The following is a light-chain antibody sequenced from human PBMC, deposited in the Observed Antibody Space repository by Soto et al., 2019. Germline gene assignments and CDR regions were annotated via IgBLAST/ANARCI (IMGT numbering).Light chain of an antibody. CDR1: QGVSGN. Sequence: EIVMTQSPATLSVSPGERATLSCRASQGVSGNLAWYQQKLGQAPRLLIYGASTRATGVPARFSGSGSGTEFTFTISSLQSEDFAVYYCQQYNNWPPTFCQGTRLEIK. V-gene: IGKV3-15*01. CDR3: QQYNNWPPT. J-gene: IGKJ5*01. CDR2: GAS.